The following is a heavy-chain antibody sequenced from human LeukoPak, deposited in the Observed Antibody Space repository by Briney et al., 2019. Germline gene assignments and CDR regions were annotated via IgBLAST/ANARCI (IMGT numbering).Heavy chain of an antibody. CDR1: GSTFSSYW. CDR3: ARVKYFDYYFDY. CDR2: ISSDGSTT. D-gene: IGHD3-9*01. J-gene: IGHJ4*02. V-gene: IGHV3-74*01. Sequence: PGGSLRLSCAASGSTFSSYWMHWVRHAPGKGLVWVSRISSDGSTTNYADSVKGRFTISRDNAKNTLYLQMNSLRAEDTAVYYCARVKYFDYYFDYWGQGTLVTVSS.